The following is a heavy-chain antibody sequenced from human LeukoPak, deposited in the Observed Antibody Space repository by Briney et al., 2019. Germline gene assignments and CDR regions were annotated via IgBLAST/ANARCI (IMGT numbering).Heavy chain of an antibody. CDR2: ISSTGTYI. CDR1: GFTFSSSTFGSYT. V-gene: IGHV3-21*01. D-gene: IGHD4-11*01. J-gene: IGHJ4*02. CDR3: ARDLDYSTGFDY. Sequence: PGESLRLSCATSGFTFSSSTFGSYTMNWVRPAPRKGLEWVSSISSTGTYIYYTDSVKGRFTISRDIANSLLYLQMNSLRADDTAVYYCARDLDYSTGFDYWGQGTLVTVSS.